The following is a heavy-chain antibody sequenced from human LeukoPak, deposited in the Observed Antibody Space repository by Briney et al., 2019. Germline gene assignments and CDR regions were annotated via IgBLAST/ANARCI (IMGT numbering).Heavy chain of an antibody. CDR3: ARFGGGATKDDRLDY. D-gene: IGHD3-16*01. CDR2: MNPHTGYT. CDR1: GYIFTTYD. V-gene: IGHV1-8*03. J-gene: IGHJ4*02. Sequence: ASVKVSCKASGYIFTTYDINWVRLAPGQGLEWRAWMNPHTGYTGFAQKFQGRVTLSRNTDISTAYMELNSLRSEDTAVYYCARFGGGATKDDRLDYWGQGTLVTVSS.